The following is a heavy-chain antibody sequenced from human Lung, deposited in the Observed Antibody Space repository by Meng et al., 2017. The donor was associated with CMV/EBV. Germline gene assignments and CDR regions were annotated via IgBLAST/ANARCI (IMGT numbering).Heavy chain of an antibody. J-gene: IGHJ1*01. Sequence: GESLKISCKASRYTFTDYYIHWVRQAPGQGLEWMGWINPNTGDTNYAQKFQGRVTMTRDTSINTAYMELSILKSDDTAVYYCARPDYHNYQIDWWGQGTLVTVSS. CDR2: INPNTGDT. V-gene: IGHV1-2*02. CDR1: RYTFTDYY. CDR3: ARPDYHNYQIDW. D-gene: IGHD3-9*01.